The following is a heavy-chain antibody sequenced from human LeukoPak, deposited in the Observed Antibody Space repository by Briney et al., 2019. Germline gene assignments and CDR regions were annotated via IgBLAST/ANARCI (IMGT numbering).Heavy chain of an antibody. D-gene: IGHD3-3*01. CDR2: IYSGGST. V-gene: IGHV3-53*01. J-gene: IGHJ6*04. CDR1: GFTVSSNY. CDR3: ARDTIFGVVKMGSDV. Sequence: GGSLRLSCAAAGFTVSSNYMSWVRQAPGKGLEWVSVIYSGGSTYYADSVKGRFTISRDNSKNTLYLQMNSLRAEDTAVYYCARDTIFGVVKMGSDVWGKGTTVTVSS.